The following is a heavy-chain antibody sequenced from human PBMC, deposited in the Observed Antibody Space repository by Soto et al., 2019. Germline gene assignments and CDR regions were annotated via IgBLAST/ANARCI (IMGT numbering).Heavy chain of an antibody. CDR2: ISGSGGST. J-gene: IGHJ4*02. CDR1: GFTFSSYA. V-gene: IGHV3-23*01. CDR3: AKDRRSGWYSFDY. Sequence: GGSLRLSCAASGFTFSSYAMSWVRQAPGKGLEWVSAISGSGGSTYYADSVKGRFTISRDNPKNTLYLQMNSLRAEDTAVYYCAKDRRSGWYSFDYWGQGTLVTVSS. D-gene: IGHD6-19*01.